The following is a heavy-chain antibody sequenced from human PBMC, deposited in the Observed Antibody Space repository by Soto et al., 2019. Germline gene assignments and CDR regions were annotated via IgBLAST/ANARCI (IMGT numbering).Heavy chain of an antibody. J-gene: IGHJ4*02. CDR1: GGSFSGYY. Sequence: PSETLSLTCAVYGGSFSGYYWSWIRQPPGKGLEWIGEINHSGSTNYNPSIKSRVTISVDTSKNQFSLRLSSVTAADTAVYYCARMWGGYNSHWGQGILVTVSS. CDR2: INHSGST. CDR3: ARMWGGYNSH. D-gene: IGHD6-25*01. V-gene: IGHV4-34*01.